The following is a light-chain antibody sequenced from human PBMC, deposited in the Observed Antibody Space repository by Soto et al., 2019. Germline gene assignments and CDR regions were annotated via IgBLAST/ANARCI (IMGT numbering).Light chain of an antibody. CDR2: DAS. J-gene: IGKJ1*01. V-gene: IGKV1-5*01. Sequence: DIQMTQSPSTLSASVGDRVTITCRASQRCSSWLGWYQQKPGKAPKLLIYDASSLESGVPSRFSGSGSGTEFTLTISRLQPDDFATYYCQQYNSYWTFGQGTKVEIK. CDR3: QQYNSYWT. CDR1: QRCSSW.